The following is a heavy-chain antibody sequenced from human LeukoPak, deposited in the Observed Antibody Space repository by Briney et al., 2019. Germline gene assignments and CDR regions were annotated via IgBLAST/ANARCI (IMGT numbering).Heavy chain of an antibody. J-gene: IGHJ6*03. CDR2: IYYNGRT. CDR1: GGSISDYY. Sequence: SETLSLTCTVSGGSISDYYWGWIRQPPGEGLEWIGYIYYNGRTKYYPSVKRRVTISIDTSKNQFSLKLNSVTAADTAVYYCARGRFCDSSGYRPEYVYYYMDVWGKGTTVTVSS. CDR3: ARGRFCDSSGYRPEYVYYYMDV. D-gene: IGHD3-22*01. V-gene: IGHV4-59*01.